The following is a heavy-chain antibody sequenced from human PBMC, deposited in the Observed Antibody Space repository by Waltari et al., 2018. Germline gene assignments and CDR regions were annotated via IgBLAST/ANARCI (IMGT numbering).Heavy chain of an antibody. CDR1: GFTFRPFG. V-gene: IGHV3-21*02. CDR2: INFSGDGT. D-gene: IGHD6-19*01. Sequence: VLLVESGGGLVQPGGSLRLSCEASGFTFRPFGMTWVRQAPGKGLEWVSTINFSGDGTYYADSVKGRFTISRDNAKNSVYLQMNTLRAEDTAVYYCARDGSGWSRDYWGQGILVTVSS. CDR3: ARDGSGWSRDY. J-gene: IGHJ4*02.